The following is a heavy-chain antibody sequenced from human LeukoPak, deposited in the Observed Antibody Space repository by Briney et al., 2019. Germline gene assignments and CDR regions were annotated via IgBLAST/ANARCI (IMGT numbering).Heavy chain of an antibody. CDR2: ISSSSTI. CDR3: AATRYGSGSYDY. CDR1: GFTFSSYS. D-gene: IGHD3-10*01. Sequence: PGGSLRLSCAASGFTFSSYSMSWVRQAPGKGLEWVSYISSSSTIYYADSVKGRFTISRDNAKNSLYLQMNSLRAEDTAVYYCAATRYGSGSYDYWGQGTLVTVSS. V-gene: IGHV3-48*01. J-gene: IGHJ4*02.